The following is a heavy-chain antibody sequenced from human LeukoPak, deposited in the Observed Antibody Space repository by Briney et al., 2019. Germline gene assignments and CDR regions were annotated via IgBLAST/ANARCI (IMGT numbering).Heavy chain of an antibody. Sequence: SVKVSCKASGGTFKNYAISWVRQAPGQGLEWMGGILPIFGTTNYAQKFQGRVTITADKSTSTAYMELSSLRSEDTAVYYCARRRYYDSSAVAFDIWGQGTMVTVSS. CDR3: ARRRYYDSSAVAFDI. CDR1: GGTFKNYA. V-gene: IGHV1-69*06. J-gene: IGHJ3*02. CDR2: ILPIFGTT. D-gene: IGHD3-22*01.